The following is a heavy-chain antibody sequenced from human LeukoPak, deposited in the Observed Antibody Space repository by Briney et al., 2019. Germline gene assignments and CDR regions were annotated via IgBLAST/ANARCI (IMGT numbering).Heavy chain of an antibody. CDR2: INPNSGNT. D-gene: IGHD3-3*01. J-gene: IGHJ6*03. Sequence: GASVKVSCKASGYTFTGYYMHWVRQAPGQGLEWMGWINPNSGNTNYAQKLQGRVTMTTDTSTSTAYMELRSLRSDDTAVYYCARDSFWSGYLYYYYYMDVWGKGTTVTVSS. CDR3: ARDSFWSGYLYYYYYMDV. V-gene: IGHV1-18*04. CDR1: GYTFTGYY.